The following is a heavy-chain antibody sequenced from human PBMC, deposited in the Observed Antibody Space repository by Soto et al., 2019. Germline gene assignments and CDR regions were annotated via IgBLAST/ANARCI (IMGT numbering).Heavy chain of an antibody. CDR2: IYYSGST. J-gene: IGHJ4*02. CDR3: ASRSSYSSHTTCYEAYFVY. Sequence: QLQLQESGPGLVKPSETLSLTCTVSGGSISSRSFYWGWIRQPPGMGLEWIGSIYYSGSTDYDPSLKSRLSISVDTSKNQFSLRLPSVTAAEPAVYYCASRSSYSSHTTCYEAYFVYWGQGILVTVSS. V-gene: IGHV4-39*01. D-gene: IGHD2-2*01. CDR1: GGSISSRSFY.